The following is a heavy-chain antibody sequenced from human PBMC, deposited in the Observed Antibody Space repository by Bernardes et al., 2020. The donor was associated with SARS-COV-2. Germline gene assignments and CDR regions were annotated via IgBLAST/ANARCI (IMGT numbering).Heavy chain of an antibody. J-gene: IGHJ4*02. V-gene: IGHV3-64D*08. CDR2: INSNGAST. D-gene: IGHD3-3*01. CDR1: GFIFSDYC. CDR3: VTRNFSRTTFFLDY. Sequence: GGSLRLPCSASGFIFSDYCMPWVRQAPGKGLEYVSAINSNGASTYIADSVKGRFTISRDNSKNTLYLQMSNLRPEDTALYFCVTRNFSRTTFFLDYWGQGTMVTVSS.